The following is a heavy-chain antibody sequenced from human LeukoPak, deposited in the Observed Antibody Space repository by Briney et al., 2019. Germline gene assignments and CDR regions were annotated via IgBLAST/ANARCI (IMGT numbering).Heavy chain of an antibody. V-gene: IGHV4-34*01. D-gene: IGHD3-9*01. Sequence: SETLSLTRAVYGGSFSGYYWSWIRQPPGKGLEWIGEINHSGSTNYNPSLKSRVTISVDTSKNQFSLKLSSVTAADTAVYYCARGQTEDILTGYRDYYFDYWGQGTLVTVSS. J-gene: IGHJ4*02. CDR1: GGSFSGYY. CDR3: ARGQTEDILTGYRDYYFDY. CDR2: INHSGST.